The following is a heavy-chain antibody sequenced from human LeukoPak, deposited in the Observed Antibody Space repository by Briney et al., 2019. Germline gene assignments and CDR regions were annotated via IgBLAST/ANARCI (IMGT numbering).Heavy chain of an antibody. Sequence: GGSLRLSCAASGFTFSSYSMNWVRQAPGKGLEWVSSISSSSSYIYYADSVKGRFTISRDNAKNSLYLQMNSLRAEDTAVYYCARGLRLYGSGSDQVAVWGQGTTVTVSS. CDR2: ISSSSSYI. J-gene: IGHJ6*02. V-gene: IGHV3-21*01. CDR3: ARGLRLYGSGSDQVAV. D-gene: IGHD3-10*01. CDR1: GFTFSSYS.